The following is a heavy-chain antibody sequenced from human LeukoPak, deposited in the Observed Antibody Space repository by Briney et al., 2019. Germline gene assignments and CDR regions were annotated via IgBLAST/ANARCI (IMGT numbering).Heavy chain of an antibody. V-gene: IGHV1-18*01. D-gene: IGHD1-26*01. Sequence: GASVKVSCKAAGYTFTSYGISWVRQAPGQGLEWMGWISAYNGNTNYAQKLQGRVTMTTDTSTSTACMELRSLRSDDTAVYYCAREAPRDSGSYPPDYWGQGTLVTVSS. CDR2: ISAYNGNT. CDR3: AREAPRDSGSYPPDY. J-gene: IGHJ4*02. CDR1: GYTFTSYG.